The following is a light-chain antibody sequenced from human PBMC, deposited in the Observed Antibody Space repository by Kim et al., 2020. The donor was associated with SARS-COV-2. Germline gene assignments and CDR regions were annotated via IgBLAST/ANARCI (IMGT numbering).Light chain of an antibody. CDR1: SGGSASNN. J-gene: IGLJ2*01. Sequence: GKTQALPCTHSSGGSASNNVKWYQQRPSSAPTTVIYEDNQRPSGVPDRFSGSIDSSSNSASLTISGLKTEDEADYYCQSYDSSNVVFGGGTQLTVL. CDR3: QSYDSSNVV. CDR2: EDN. V-gene: IGLV6-57*03.